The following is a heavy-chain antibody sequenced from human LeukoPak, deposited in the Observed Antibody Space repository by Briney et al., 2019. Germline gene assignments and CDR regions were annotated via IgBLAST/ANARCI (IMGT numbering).Heavy chain of an antibody. V-gene: IGHV6-1*01. CDR2: TYYRSKWYN. D-gene: IGHD1-26*01. Sequence: SQTLSLTCAISGDSVSSNNAAWNWIRQSPSRGLEWLGRTYYRSKWYNDYAVSVKSRITFNADTARNQFSLHLNSVTPEDTAVYYCARGWALDYWGQGTLVTVSS. CDR3: ARGWALDY. CDR1: GDSVSSNNAA. J-gene: IGHJ4*02.